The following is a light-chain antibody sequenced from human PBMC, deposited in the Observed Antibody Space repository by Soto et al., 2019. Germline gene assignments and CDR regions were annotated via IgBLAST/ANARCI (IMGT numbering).Light chain of an antibody. CDR3: QQYNNWPLS. CDR1: QSVSSN. V-gene: IGKV3-15*01. J-gene: IGKJ4*01. Sequence: EIVMTQSPATLSVSPGERATLSCRARQSVSSNLAWYQQKPGQAPRLLIYGASTRATGIPARFSGSGSGTEFTLTISSLQSEDFAVYDCQQYNNWPLSFGGGTKVEIK. CDR2: GAS.